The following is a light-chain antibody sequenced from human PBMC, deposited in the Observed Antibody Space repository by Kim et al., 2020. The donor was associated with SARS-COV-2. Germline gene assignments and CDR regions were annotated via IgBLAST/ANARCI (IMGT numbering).Light chain of an antibody. CDR2: GGS. CDR1: KRVNDN. CDR3: QQYDEWPWT. V-gene: IGKV3-15*01. Sequence: VSPGERVTLSCRSAKRVNDNLAWYQQKPGQPPRLLVYGGSVTPTYIPARFSGSGSKTEYTLTVTSLQSEDFAIYYCQQYDEWPWTFGQGTKVDIK. J-gene: IGKJ1*01.